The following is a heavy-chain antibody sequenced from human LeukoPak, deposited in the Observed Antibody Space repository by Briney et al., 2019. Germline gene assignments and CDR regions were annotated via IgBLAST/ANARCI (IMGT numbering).Heavy chain of an antibody. J-gene: IGHJ3*02. Sequence: GRSLRLSCAASGFTFSSYGMHWVRQAPGKGLEWVAVISYDGSNKYYADSVKGRLTISRDNSKNTLYLQMNSLRAEDTAVYYCAKVENYGDYFMVYGAFDIWGQGTMVTVSS. V-gene: IGHV3-30*18. CDR2: ISYDGSNK. CDR3: AKVENYGDYFMVYGAFDI. D-gene: IGHD4-17*01. CDR1: GFTFSSYG.